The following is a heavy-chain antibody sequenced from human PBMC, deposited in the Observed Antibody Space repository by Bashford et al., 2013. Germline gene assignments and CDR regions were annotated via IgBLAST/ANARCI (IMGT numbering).Heavy chain of an antibody. CDR3: ARESGVLRIFGVGYYFDY. Sequence: WVRQAPGQGLEWMGWISAYNGNTNYAQKLQGRLTMTTDTSTSTVYMELRSLRSDDTAVYYCARESGVLRIFGVGYYFDYVGPGNPGPPSPQ. V-gene: IGHV1-18*01. J-gene: IGHJ4*02. CDR2: ISAYNGNT. D-gene: IGHD3-3*01.